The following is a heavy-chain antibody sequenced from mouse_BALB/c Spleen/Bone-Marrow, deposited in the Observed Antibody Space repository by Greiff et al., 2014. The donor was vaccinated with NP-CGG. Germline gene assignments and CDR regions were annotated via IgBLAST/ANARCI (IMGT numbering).Heavy chain of an antibody. J-gene: IGHJ4*01. CDR3: AREVDYAMDY. CDR2: IDPANGNT. D-gene: IGHD1-1*01. CDR1: GFNIKDTY. V-gene: IGHV14-3*02. Sequence: VQLKQSGAELVKPGASVKLSCTASGFNIKDTYMHWVKQRPEQGLEWIGRIDPANGNTKYDPKFQGKATITADTSSNTAYLQPSSLTSEDTAVYYCAREVDYAMDYWGQGTSVTVSS.